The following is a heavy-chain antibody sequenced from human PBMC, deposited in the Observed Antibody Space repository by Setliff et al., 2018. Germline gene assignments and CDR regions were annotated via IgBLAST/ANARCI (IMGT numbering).Heavy chain of an antibody. V-gene: IGHV1-46*01. J-gene: IGHJ3*02. D-gene: IGHD3-22*01. CDR2: INPSGGST. CDR3: ATMYYYDSSGYLGHAFDI. Sequence: ASVKVSCKASGYTFTSYYMHWVRQAPGQGLEWMGIINPSGGSTSYAQKFQGRVTMTRDTSTSTVYMELSSLRSEDTAVYYCATMYYYDSSGYLGHAFDILGQGTMVTVSS. CDR1: GYTFTSYY.